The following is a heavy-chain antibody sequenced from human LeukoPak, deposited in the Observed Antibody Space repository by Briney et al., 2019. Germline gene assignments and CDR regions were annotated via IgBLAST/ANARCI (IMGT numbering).Heavy chain of an antibody. CDR1: GGSISSYY. CDR3: ATFSGSYWGAYF. J-gene: IGHJ4*02. D-gene: IGHD1-26*01. Sequence: PSETLSLTCTVSGGSISSYYWSWIRQPPGKGLEWIGYIYYSGSTNYNPSLKSRVTISVDTTKNQFSLKLSSVTAAATAVYYCATFSGSYWGAYFWGQGTLVTVSS. CDR2: IYYSGST. V-gene: IGHV4-59*08.